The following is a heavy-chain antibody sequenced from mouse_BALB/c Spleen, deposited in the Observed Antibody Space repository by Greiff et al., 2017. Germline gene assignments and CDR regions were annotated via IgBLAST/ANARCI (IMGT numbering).Heavy chain of an antibody. CDR1: GFTFSSYW. CDR3: TRVHYDGYDY. D-gene: IGHD1-2*01. V-gene: IGHV6-6*02. J-gene: IGHJ2*01. Sequence: EVQLVESGGGLVQPGGSMKLSCVASGFTFSSYWMSWVRQSPEKGLEWVAEIRLKSDNYATHYAESVKGKFTISRDDSKSRLYLQMNSLRAEDTGIYYCTRVHYDGYDYWGQGTTLTVSS. CDR2: IRLKSDNYAT.